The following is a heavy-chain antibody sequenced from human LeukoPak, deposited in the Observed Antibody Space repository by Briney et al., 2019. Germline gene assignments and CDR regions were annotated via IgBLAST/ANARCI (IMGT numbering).Heavy chain of an antibody. CDR3: ARDSSVAGFDY. J-gene: IGHJ4*02. Sequence: PSETLSLTCTVSGGSISSYYWSWIRQPPGKGLEWIGYIYHSGSTNYNPSLKSRVTISVDTSKNQFSLKLSSVTAADTAVYYCARDSSVAGFDYWGQGTLVTVSS. V-gene: IGHV4-59*01. CDR1: GGSISSYY. CDR2: IYHSGST. D-gene: IGHD6-19*01.